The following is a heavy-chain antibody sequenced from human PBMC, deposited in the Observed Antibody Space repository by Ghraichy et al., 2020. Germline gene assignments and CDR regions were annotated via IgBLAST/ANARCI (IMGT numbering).Heavy chain of an antibody. CDR1: GIAFSRYW. J-gene: IGHJ5*02. CDR3: AADSPWLPDSSGRTGWFDP. CDR2: INRDGSTT. D-gene: IGHD3-22*01. Sequence: GESLNISCAASGIAFSRYWFHWVRQAPGKGLVWVSRINRDGSTTNYADSVKGRFTISRDDAKNTLYLQMSSLRAEDTAVYYCAADSPWLPDSSGRTGWFDPWSQGTLVTVSS. V-gene: IGHV3-74*01.